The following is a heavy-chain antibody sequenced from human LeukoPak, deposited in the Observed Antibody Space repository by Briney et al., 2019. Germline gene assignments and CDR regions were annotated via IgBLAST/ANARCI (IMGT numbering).Heavy chain of an antibody. CDR2: INPNSGGT. CDR1: GYTFTGYY. Sequence: ASVRASCKASGYTFTGYYMHWVRQAPGQGLEWMGRINPNSGGTNYAQKFQGRVTMTRDTSISTAYMELSRLRSDDTAGYYCARGDSSGYSYWGQGTLVTVSS. J-gene: IGHJ4*02. D-gene: IGHD3-22*01. V-gene: IGHV1-2*06. CDR3: ARGDSSGYSY.